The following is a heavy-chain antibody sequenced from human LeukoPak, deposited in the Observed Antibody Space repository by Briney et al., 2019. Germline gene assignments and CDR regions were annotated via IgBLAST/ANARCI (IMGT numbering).Heavy chain of an antibody. V-gene: IGHV4-34*01. J-gene: IGHJ4*02. CDR3: AGGLSGWYGGAYDY. Sequence: SETLSLTCAVYGGSFSGYYWSWIRQPPGKGLEWIGEINHSGSTNYNPSLKSRVTISVDTSKNQFSLKLSSVTAADTAVYYCAGGLSGWYGGAYDYWAREPWSPSPQ. CDR1: GGSFSGYY. CDR2: INHSGST. D-gene: IGHD6-19*01.